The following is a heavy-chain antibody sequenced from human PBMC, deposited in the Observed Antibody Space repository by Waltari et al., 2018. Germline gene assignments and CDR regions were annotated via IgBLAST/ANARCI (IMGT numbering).Heavy chain of an antibody. D-gene: IGHD2-15*01. CDR1: GYTFTSYD. Sequence: QVQLVQSGAEVKKPGASVKVSCKASGYTFTSYDINWVRQATGQGLEWMGWMNPNSGNTGYAQKFQGRVTITRNTSISTAYMELSSLRSEDTAVYYCARGDCSGGSCYYYYYYMDVWGKGTTVTVSS. J-gene: IGHJ6*03. CDR2: MNPNSGNT. V-gene: IGHV1-8*03. CDR3: ARGDCSGGSCYYYYYYMDV.